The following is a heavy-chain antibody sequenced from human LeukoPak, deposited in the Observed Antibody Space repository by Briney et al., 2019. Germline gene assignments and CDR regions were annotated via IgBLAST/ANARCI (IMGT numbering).Heavy chain of an antibody. CDR3: ARVLDYDFWSGSDV. CDR1: GFTFTSSA. Sequence: SVKVSCKASGFTFTSSAVQWVRQARGQRLEWIGWIVVGSGNTNYAQKFQGRVTITADESTSTAYMELSSLRSEDTAVYYCARVLDYDFWSGSDVWGQGTTVTVSS. V-gene: IGHV1-58*01. D-gene: IGHD3-3*01. J-gene: IGHJ6*02. CDR2: IVVGSGNT.